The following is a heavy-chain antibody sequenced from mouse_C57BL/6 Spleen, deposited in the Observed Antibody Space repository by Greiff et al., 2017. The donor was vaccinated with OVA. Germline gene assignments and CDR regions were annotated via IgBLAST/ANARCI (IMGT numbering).Heavy chain of an antibody. V-gene: IGHV1-80*01. CDR3: AKPRTGTGWYFDV. CDR1: GYAFSSYW. J-gene: IGHJ1*03. CDR2: IYPGDGDT. Sequence: QVQLQQSGAELVKPGASVKISCKASGYAFSSYWMNWVKQRPGKGLEWIGQIYPGDGDTNYNGKFKGKATLTADKSSSTAYMQLSSLTSEDSAVYFCAKPRTGTGWYFDVWGTGTTVTVAS. D-gene: IGHD4-1*01.